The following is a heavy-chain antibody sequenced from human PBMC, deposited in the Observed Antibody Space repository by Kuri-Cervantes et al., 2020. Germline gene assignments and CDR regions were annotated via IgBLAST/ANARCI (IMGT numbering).Heavy chain of an antibody. Sequence: SGPTLVKPTETLTLTCTVSGFSLSNARMGVSWIRQPPGKALEWLAHIFSNDEKSYSTSLKSRLTITKDTSKNQVVLTMTNMDPVDTATYYCAHSNYGSGDFDYWGQGTLVTVSS. CDR3: AHSNYGSGDFDY. J-gene: IGHJ4*02. CDR2: IFSNDEK. D-gene: IGHD3-10*01. CDR1: GFSLSNARMG. V-gene: IGHV2-26*01.